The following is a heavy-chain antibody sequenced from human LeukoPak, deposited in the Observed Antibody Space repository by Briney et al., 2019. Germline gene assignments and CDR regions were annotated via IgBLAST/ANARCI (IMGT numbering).Heavy chain of an antibody. CDR1: GYIFTHNW. CDR2: IYPGDSDT. J-gene: IGHJ4*02. CDR3: ARQTRDGSGSRGYFFDF. Sequence: GESLKISCQGSGYIFTHNWIGWVRQKPGKGLEWMGIIYPGDSDTRYSPSLEGQVTISVDKSSSTAYLQWSRLKASDTAIYYCARQTRDGSGSRGYFFDFWGQGTLVTVSS. V-gene: IGHV5-51*01. D-gene: IGHD3-10*01.